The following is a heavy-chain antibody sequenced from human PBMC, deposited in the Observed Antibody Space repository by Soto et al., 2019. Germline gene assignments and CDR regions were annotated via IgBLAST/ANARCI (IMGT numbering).Heavy chain of an antibody. D-gene: IGHD5-12*01. CDR3: GSRRDGYNPDC. CDR1: GGSISSLGYS. CDR2: IYHSGNT. V-gene: IGHV4-30-2*01. J-gene: IGHJ4*01. Sequence: SETLSLTCTVSGGSISSLGYSWSWIRQPPGKGLEWIGYIYHSGNTYYNPSLKSRVTISVDRSKNQFSLRLSSVTAADTAVYYCGSRRDGYNPDCCGQGILVTVSS.